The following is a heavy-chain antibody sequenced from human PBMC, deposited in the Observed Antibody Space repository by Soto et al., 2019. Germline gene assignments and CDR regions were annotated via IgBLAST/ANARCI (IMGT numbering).Heavy chain of an antibody. D-gene: IGHD1-26*01. CDR2: IIPILGIA. CDR3: ARVGGVYYYMDV. Sequence: ASVKVSCKASGGTFSSYTISWVRQAPGQGLEWMGRIIPILGIANYAQKFQGRVTITADKSTSTAYMELSSLRSEDTAVYYCARVGGVYYYMDVWGKGTTVTVSS. V-gene: IGHV1-69*02. J-gene: IGHJ6*03. CDR1: GGTFSSYT.